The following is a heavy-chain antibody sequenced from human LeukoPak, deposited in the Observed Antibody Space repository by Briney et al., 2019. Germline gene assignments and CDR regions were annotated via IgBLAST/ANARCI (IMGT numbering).Heavy chain of an antibody. J-gene: IGHJ4*02. CDR3: ARAGYSYGQSD. CDR2: ISSSSSYT. CDR1: GFTFSDYY. V-gene: IGHV3-11*06. D-gene: IGHD5-18*01. Sequence: GGSLRLSCAASGFTFSDYYMSWIRQAPGKGLEWVSYISSSSSYTNYADSVKGRFTISRDNAKNSLYLQMNSLRAEDTAVHYCARAGYSYGQSDWGQGTLVTVSS.